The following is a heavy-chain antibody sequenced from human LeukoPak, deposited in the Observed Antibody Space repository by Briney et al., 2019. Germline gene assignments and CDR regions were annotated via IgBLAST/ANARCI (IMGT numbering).Heavy chain of an antibody. V-gene: IGHV4-59*02. J-gene: IGHJ4*02. D-gene: IGHD5-18*01. CDR2: IYYSGST. Sequence: SETLSLTCTVSGASVTDYYWSWIRQPPGKGLEWIGYIYYSGSTNYNPSLKSRVTISVDTSKNQFSLKLSSVTAADTAVYYCARGSSGYSYGYLLDYWGQGTLVTVSS. CDR1: GASVTDYY. CDR3: ARGSSGYSYGYLLDY.